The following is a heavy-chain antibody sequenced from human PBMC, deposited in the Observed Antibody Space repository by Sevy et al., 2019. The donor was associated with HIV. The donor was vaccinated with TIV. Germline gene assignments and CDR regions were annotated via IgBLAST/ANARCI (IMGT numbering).Heavy chain of an antibody. V-gene: IGHV4-34*01. CDR3: ARGREPRPHGTYYYFYMDV. D-gene: IGHD1-1*01. CDR1: GGSFSGYY. CDR2: INHSGST. Sequence: SETLSLTCAVYGGSFSGYYWSWIRQPPGKGLEWIGEINHSGSTKYNPSVKSRVTISGDTSKNQFSLKLTSVTAADTAVYYCARGREPRPHGTYYYFYMDVWGKGTTVTVSS. J-gene: IGHJ6*03.